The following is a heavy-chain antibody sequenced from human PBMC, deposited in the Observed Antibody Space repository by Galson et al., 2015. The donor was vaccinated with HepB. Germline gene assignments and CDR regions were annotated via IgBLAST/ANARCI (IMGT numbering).Heavy chain of an antibody. J-gene: IGHJ6*01. Sequence: SVKVSCKASGYKFTSYGISWVRQAPGQGLEWVAWISTYNGHTNYAQKLRGRLTMTTDTSTSTAYMELRSLRSDDTAVYYCVRDLNCTNGVCYTYYYYGMDVWGQGTTVTVSS. V-gene: IGHV1-18*04. D-gene: IGHD2-8*01. CDR3: VRDLNCTNGVCYTYYYYGMDV. CDR1: GYKFTSYG. CDR2: ISTYNGHT.